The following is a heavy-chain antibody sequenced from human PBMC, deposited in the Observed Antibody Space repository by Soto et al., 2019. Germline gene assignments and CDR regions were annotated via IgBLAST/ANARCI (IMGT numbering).Heavy chain of an antibody. J-gene: IGHJ4*02. CDR3: AREKVGTTFFDS. CDR2: IYPSVSS. CDR1: GFAISRGYY. Sequence: SETLSLTCSVSGFAISRGYYWSWVRQPPGKGLEWIGSIYPSVSSYHNPSLATRLRLSIDTSKNQFTLNLTSVTAADTALYFCAREKVGTTFFDSWGQGIQVTVSS. D-gene: IGHD1-1*01. V-gene: IGHV4-38-2*02.